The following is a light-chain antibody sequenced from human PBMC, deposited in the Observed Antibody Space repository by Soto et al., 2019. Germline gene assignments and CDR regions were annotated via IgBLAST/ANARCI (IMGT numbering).Light chain of an antibody. CDR1: QTINSW. Sequence: DIQMTQSPSTLSASVGDRVTITCRASQTINSWLAWYQQKPGKAPKLLIYKASSLESGVPSKFSGSGSGTAFTLTISSLQPDDFATYYCQQYDTYPLTFGEGTKVEIK. V-gene: IGKV1-5*03. CDR3: QQYDTYPLT. J-gene: IGKJ4*01. CDR2: KAS.